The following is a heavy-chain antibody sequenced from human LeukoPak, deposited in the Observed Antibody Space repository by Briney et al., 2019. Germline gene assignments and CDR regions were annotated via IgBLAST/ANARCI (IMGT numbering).Heavy chain of an antibody. J-gene: IGHJ4*02. D-gene: IGHD5-24*01. CDR2: IYGGGNI. CDR1: GFTFTNCG. V-gene: IGHV3-53*01. CDR3: ARGAGYNYPYYFDY. Sequence: PGRSLRLSCAASGFTFTNCGMHWVRQAPGKGLEWVSVIYGGGNIYYADSVKGRFTISRDNSKNTLYLQTNSLRAEDTAVYYCARGAGYNYPYYFDYWGQGTLVTVSS.